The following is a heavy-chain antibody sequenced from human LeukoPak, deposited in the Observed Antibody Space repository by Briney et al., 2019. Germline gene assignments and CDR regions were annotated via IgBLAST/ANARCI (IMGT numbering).Heavy chain of an antibody. CDR2: IIPIFGTA. CDR1: GGTFSSYA. V-gene: IGHV1-69*06. Sequence: SVKVSCKASGGTFSSYAISWVRQAPGQGLEWMGGIIPIFGTANYAQKFQGRVTITADKSTSTVYMELSSLRSEDTAVYYCARVGSGTIDYWGQGTLVTVSS. CDR3: ARVGSGTIDY. D-gene: IGHD3-10*01. J-gene: IGHJ4*02.